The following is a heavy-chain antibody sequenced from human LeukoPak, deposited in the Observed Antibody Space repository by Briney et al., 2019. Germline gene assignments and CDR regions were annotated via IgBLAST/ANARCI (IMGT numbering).Heavy chain of an antibody. Sequence: PGGSLRLSCAASGFTFSDYYMSWIRQAPGKGLEWVSYISSSSSYTNYADSVKGRFTISRDNAKNSLYLQMNSLRAEDTAVYYCGRVPTVGDYYFDYWGQGTLVTVSS. CDR2: ISSSSSYT. J-gene: IGHJ4*02. CDR3: GRVPTVGDYYFDY. V-gene: IGHV3-11*06. CDR1: GFTFSDYY. D-gene: IGHD4-23*01.